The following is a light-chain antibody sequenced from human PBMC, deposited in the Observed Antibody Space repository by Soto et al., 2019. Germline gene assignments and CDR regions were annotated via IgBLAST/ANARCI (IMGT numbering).Light chain of an antibody. Sequence: QSVLTQPPSVSGAPGQRVTISCTGSSSNIGAGYDVHWYQQVTGTAPKLLIYVNNNRPSGVPDRFSGSKSGTSASLVITGLQAEDEADYYCQSYDSSLSASVFGGGTKPTVL. J-gene: IGLJ3*02. V-gene: IGLV1-40*01. CDR2: VNN. CDR3: QSYDSSLSASV. CDR1: SSNIGAGYD.